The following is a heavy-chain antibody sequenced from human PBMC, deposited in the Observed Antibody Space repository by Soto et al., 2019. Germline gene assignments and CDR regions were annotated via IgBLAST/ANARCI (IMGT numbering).Heavy chain of an antibody. V-gene: IGHV1-69*12. CDR3: ARPLGGNSHNWFDP. D-gene: IGHD2-21*02. CDR1: GGTFSSYA. J-gene: IGHJ5*02. CDR2: IIPIFGTA. Sequence: QVQLVQSGAEVKKPGSSVKVSCKASGGTFSSYAISWVRQAPGQGLEWMGGIIPIFGTANYAQKFQGRVTITADESTSTAYMEMSSLRSEDTAVYYCARPLGGNSHNWFDPWGQGTLVTVSS.